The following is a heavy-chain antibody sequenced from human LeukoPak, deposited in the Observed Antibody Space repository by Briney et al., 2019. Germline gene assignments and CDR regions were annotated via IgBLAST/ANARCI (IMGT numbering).Heavy chain of an antibody. CDR2: ISYDGSKK. CDR1: GFTFSSYG. V-gene: IGHV3-30*03. J-gene: IGHJ3*02. Sequence: PGGSLRLSCAASGFTFSSYGMHWVRQAPGKGLEWVTVISYDGSKKSYADSVKGRFTISRDNSKNTLYLQMNSLRAEDTAVYYCARRRTYYDSSGYSSDAFDIWGQGTMVTVSS. D-gene: IGHD3-22*01. CDR3: ARRRTYYDSSGYSSDAFDI.